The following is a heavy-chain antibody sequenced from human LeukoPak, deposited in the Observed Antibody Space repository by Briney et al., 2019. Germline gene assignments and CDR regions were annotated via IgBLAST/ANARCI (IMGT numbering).Heavy chain of an antibody. CDR2: INHSGST. Sequence: PSQTLSLTCAVYGASFSGYYWGWIRQPPGNGLEWLGEINHSGSTNYNPSLKGRVTISVGTSKNQFSLKLSSVTAADTAVYYCARVVYGSGSRYGMDVWGKGTTVTVSS. V-gene: IGHV4-34*01. J-gene: IGHJ6*04. D-gene: IGHD3-10*01. CDR3: ARVVYGSGSRYGMDV. CDR1: GASFSGYY.